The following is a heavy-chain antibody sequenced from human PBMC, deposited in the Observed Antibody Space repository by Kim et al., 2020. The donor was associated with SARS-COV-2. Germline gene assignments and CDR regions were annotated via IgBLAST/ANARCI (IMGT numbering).Heavy chain of an antibody. CDR2: ISSSSSYI. CDR3: ASLFSGWYGPYYYYYGMDV. Sequence: GGSLRLSCAASGFTFSSYSMNWVRQAPGKGLEWVSSISSSSSYIYYADSVKGRFTISRDNAKNSLYLQMNSLRAEDTAVYYCASLFSGWYGPYYYYYGMDVWGQGTTVTVSS. V-gene: IGHV3-21*01. D-gene: IGHD6-19*01. CDR1: GFTFSSYS. J-gene: IGHJ6*02.